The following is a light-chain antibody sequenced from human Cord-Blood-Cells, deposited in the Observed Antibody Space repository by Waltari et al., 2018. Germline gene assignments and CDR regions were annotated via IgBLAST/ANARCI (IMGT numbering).Light chain of an antibody. CDR3: CSYAGSYTWV. CDR2: DVS. V-gene: IGLV2-11*01. CDR1: SSDVGGYNY. J-gene: IGLJ3*02. Sequence: QSALTQPRSVSGSPGLSVTISSTGTSSDVGGYNYVSWYQQHPGKAPKLMIYDVSKRPAGVPDRFSGSKSGNTASLTISGLQAEDEADYYCCSYAGSYTWVFGGGTKLTVL.